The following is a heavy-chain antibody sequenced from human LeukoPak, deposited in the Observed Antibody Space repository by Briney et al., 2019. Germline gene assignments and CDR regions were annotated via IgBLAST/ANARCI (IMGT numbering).Heavy chain of an antibody. Sequence: ASVKVSCRASGYTFTSYGISWVRQAPGQGLEWMGWISAYNGNTNYAQKLQGRVTMTTDTSTSTAYMELRSLRSDDTAVYYCARDGRMAPKNAFDIWGQGTMVTVSS. V-gene: IGHV1-18*01. CDR3: ARDGRMAPKNAFDI. CDR2: ISAYNGNT. J-gene: IGHJ3*02. D-gene: IGHD1-26*01. CDR1: GYTFTSYG.